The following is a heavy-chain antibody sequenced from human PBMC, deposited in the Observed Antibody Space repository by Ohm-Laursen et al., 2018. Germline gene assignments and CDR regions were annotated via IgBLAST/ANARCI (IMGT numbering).Heavy chain of an antibody. Sequence: GASVKVSCKASGYTFTSYYMHWVRQAPGQGLEWMGIINPSGGSTSYAQKFQGRVTMTRDTSTSTVYMELSSLRSEDTAMYYCARDTQLVHFDYWGQGTLVTVSS. V-gene: IGHV1-46*01. CDR3: ARDTQLVHFDY. D-gene: IGHD6-13*01. CDR1: GYTFTSYY. CDR2: INPSGGST. J-gene: IGHJ4*02.